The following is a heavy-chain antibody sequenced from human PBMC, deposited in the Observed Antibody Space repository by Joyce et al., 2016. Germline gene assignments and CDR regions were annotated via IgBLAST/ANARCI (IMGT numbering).Heavy chain of an antibody. D-gene: IGHD3-10*01. CDR2: ITRRGTYI. Sequence: EVQLVDSGGGLVKPGGSLRLSCAAAGFTFNYYTMNWVRQAPGKGLEWVASITRRGTYIYDADSVKGRFTISRDNAKHSVNLQMNSLRAEDTAMYYSAIDSGFHLDWGQGTLVTVSS. CDR1: GFTFNYYT. J-gene: IGHJ4*02. CDR3: AIDSGFHLD. V-gene: IGHV3-21*01.